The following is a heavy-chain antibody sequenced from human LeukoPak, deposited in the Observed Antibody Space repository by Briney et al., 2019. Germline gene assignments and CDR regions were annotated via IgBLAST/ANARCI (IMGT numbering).Heavy chain of an antibody. D-gene: IGHD3-3*01. V-gene: IGHV3-11*01. CDR2: ISSSGSTI. CDR1: GFTFSDYY. Sequence: PGGSLRLSCAASGFTFSDYYMSWIRHAPGKGLEWVSYISSSGSTIYYADSVKGRFTISRDNAKNSLYLQMNSLRADDTAVYYCARERSFGVVIGYWGQGTLVTVSS. CDR3: ARERSFGVVIGY. J-gene: IGHJ4*02.